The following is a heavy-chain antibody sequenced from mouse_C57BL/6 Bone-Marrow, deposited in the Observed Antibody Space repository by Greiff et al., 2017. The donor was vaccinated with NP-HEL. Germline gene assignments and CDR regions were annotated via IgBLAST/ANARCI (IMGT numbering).Heavy chain of an antibody. Sequence: EVHLVESGPELVKPGASVKISCKASGYSFTDYNMNWVKQSNGKSLEWIGVINPNYGTTSYNQKFKGKATLTVDQSSSTAYMQLNSLTSEDSAVYYCASPYDYVSWFAYWGQGTLVTVSA. CDR3: ASPYDYVSWFAY. V-gene: IGHV1-39*01. CDR1: GYSFTDYN. D-gene: IGHD2-4*01. J-gene: IGHJ3*01. CDR2: INPNYGTT.